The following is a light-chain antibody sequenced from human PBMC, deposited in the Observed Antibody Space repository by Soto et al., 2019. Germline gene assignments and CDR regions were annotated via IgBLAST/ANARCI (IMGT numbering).Light chain of an antibody. CDR1: QSVSSY. J-gene: IGKJ3*01. V-gene: IGKV3-11*01. CDR3: QEWSRWPRES. CDR2: EAS. Sequence: DIVLTQSPATLSLSPGERATLSCRASQSVSSYLAWYQQKPGQPPRLLIYEASKRATGIPPRFSGSGSGTDFILTISSLEPEDFAVYFCQEWSRWPRESFGPGTKVDSK.